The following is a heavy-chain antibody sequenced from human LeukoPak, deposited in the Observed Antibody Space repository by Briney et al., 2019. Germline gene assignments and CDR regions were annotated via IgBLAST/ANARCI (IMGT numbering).Heavy chain of an antibody. Sequence: GGSLRLSCAASGFTFSSYGMHWVRQAPGKGLEWVAVIWYDGSNKYYADSVKGRFTISRDNSRNTVYLQMNNLRVEDTAIYYCAKANWISNADAVWWGQGTQVTVSS. D-gene: IGHD1-1*01. CDR3: AKANWISNADAVW. V-gene: IGHV3-33*06. J-gene: IGHJ4*02. CDR1: GFTFSSYG. CDR2: IWYDGSNK.